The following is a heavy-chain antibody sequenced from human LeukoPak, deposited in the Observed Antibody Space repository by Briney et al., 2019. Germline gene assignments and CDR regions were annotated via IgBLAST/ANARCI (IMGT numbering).Heavy chain of an antibody. CDR2: TYYSGSS. V-gene: IGHV4-39*07. D-gene: IGHD2-15*01. J-gene: IGHJ6*03. CDR3: ARGYCSGGSCYSYYYYNYMDV. CDR1: GGSISSSSYF. Sequence: SETLSLTCTVSGGSISSSSYFWGWIRQPPGKGLEWIGSTYYSGSSYYNPSLKSRVTISVDTSKNQFSLKLSSVTAADTAVYYCARGYCSGGSCYSYYYYNYMDVWGKGTTVTVSS.